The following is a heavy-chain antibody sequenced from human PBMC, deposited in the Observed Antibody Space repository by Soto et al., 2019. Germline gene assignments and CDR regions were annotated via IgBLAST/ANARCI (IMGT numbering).Heavy chain of an antibody. V-gene: IGHV4-39*01. CDR2: IYYSGST. J-gene: IGHJ3*02. CDR3: ARPGAYYYGSGSSTDAFDI. CDR1: GGSISSSSYY. Sequence: QLQLQESGPGLVKPSETLSLTCTVSGGSISSSSYYWGWIRQPPGKGLEWIGSIYYSGSTYYNPSLKSRVPLSVDTSKNQFSLKLSSVTAADTAVYYCARPGAYYYGSGSSTDAFDIWGQGTMVTVSS. D-gene: IGHD3-10*01.